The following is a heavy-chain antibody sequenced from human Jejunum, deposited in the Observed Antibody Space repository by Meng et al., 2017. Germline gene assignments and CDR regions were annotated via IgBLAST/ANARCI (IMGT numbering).Heavy chain of an antibody. Sequence: QLQRTGTGPGLGKASKTPSLTCTVSGGSISGRNYYWGWIRQPPGKGLEWIGTIYYSGSTYYNPSLNSRVTISVDTSKNQFSLNLSSVTAADTAIYYCARVSKPYGSGLDPWGQGTLVTVSS. V-gene: IGHV4-39*07. D-gene: IGHD3-10*01. CDR1: GGSISGRNYY. J-gene: IGHJ5*02. CDR2: IYYSGST. CDR3: ARVSKPYGSGLDP.